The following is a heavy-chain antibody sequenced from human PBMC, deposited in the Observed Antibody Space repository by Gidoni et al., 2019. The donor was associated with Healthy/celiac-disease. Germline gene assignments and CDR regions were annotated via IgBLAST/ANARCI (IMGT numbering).Heavy chain of an antibody. Sequence: EVQLVETGGGLIQPGGSLRLSCAASGFTVSSNYMSWVRQAPGKGLEWVSVIYSGGSTYYADSVKGRFTISRDNSKNTLYLQMNSLRAEDTAVYYCARDSDYYYYYGMDVWGQGTTVTVSS. V-gene: IGHV3-53*02. CDR2: IYSGGST. J-gene: IGHJ6*02. CDR1: GFTVSSNY. CDR3: ARDSDYYYYYGMDV.